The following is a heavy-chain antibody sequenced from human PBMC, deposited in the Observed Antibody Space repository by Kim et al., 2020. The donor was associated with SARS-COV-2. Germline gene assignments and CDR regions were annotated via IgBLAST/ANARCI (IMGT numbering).Heavy chain of an antibody. CDR3: ARDSGEGSGWYGPVDYFDY. CDR1: GGTFSSYA. D-gene: IGHD6-19*01. J-gene: IGHJ4*02. Sequence: SVKVSCQASGGTFSSYAISWVRQAPGQGLEWMGRIIPILGIANYAQKFQGRVTITADKSTSTAYMELSSLRSEDTAVYYCARDSGEGSGWYGPVDYFDYWGQGTLVTVSS. V-gene: IGHV1-69*04. CDR2: IIPILGIA.